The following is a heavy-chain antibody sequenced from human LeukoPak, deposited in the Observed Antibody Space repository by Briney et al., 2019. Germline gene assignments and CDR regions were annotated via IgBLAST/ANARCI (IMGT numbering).Heavy chain of an antibody. Sequence: SVKVSCKASGGTFSSYAISWVRQAPGQGLEWMGRIIPILGIANYAQMFQGRVTITADKSTSTAYMELSSLRSEDTAVYYCASWYCSGGSCSPYYYYYGMDVWGQGTTVTVSS. CDR2: IIPILGIA. V-gene: IGHV1-69*04. CDR3: ASWYCSGGSCSPYYYYYGMDV. CDR1: GGTFSSYA. D-gene: IGHD2-15*01. J-gene: IGHJ6*02.